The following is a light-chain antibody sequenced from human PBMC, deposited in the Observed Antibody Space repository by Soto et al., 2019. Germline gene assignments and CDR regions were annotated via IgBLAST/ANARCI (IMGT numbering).Light chain of an antibody. Sequence: DILLTQSPSSLSASVGDRVTLTCRASQSISSYVNWYQQKPGKAPRLLIYDASSWESGVPARFSGSGSGTDFTLTISSLQPEDFATYYCQQSYSTLITFGQGTRLEIK. J-gene: IGKJ5*01. V-gene: IGKV1-39*01. CDR1: QSISSY. CDR2: DAS. CDR3: QQSYSTLIT.